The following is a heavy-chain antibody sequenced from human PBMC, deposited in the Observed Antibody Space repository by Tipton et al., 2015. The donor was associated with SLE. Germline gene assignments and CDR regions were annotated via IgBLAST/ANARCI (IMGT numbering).Heavy chain of an antibody. CDR2: INHSGST. CDR1: GGSFSGYY. J-gene: IGHJ4*02. D-gene: IGHD1-26*01. CDR3: ARGTSRALISGSYYVDY. V-gene: IGHV4-34*01. Sequence: TLSLTCAVYGGSFSGYYWSWIRQPPGKGLEWIGEINHSGSTNYNPSLKSRVTISVDTSKNQFSLKLSSVTAAGTAVYYCARGTSRALISGSYYVDYWGQGTLVTVSS.